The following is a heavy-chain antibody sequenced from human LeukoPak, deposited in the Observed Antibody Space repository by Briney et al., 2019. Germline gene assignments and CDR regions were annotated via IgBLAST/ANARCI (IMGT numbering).Heavy chain of an antibody. CDR1: GYTFTGYD. J-gene: IGHJ4*02. Sequence: ASVKVSCKASGYTFTGYDISWVRQAPGQEPEWMGWMNPSSGNTGYAQRFQGRVSMTRDTSINTAYMELSRLGSEDTAVHYCARGVSGYSYGYGDSWGQGTLVTVSS. V-gene: IGHV1-8*01. D-gene: IGHD5-18*01. CDR3: ARGVSGYSYGYGDS. CDR2: MNPSSGNT.